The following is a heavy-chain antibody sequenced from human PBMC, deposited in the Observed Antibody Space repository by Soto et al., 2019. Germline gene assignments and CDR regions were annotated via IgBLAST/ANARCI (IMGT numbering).Heavy chain of an antibody. V-gene: IGHV3-7*02. CDR2: IKQDGSEK. Sequence: PGGSLSLSCAASGFLFRSHRMSWVRQAPGKGLEWVANIKQDGSEKYYVDSVKGRFIISRDNAKNSLYLQMNSLRAEDTAVYYCAKAPGIARPRWFDPWGQGALVTVSS. CDR3: AKAPGIARPRWFDP. CDR1: GFLFRSHR. J-gene: IGHJ5*02. D-gene: IGHD6-13*01.